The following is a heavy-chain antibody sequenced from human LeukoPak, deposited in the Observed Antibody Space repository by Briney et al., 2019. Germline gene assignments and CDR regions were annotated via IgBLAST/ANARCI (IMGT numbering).Heavy chain of an antibody. D-gene: IGHD3-9*01. CDR3: ASRDWSSGEYYFDY. J-gene: IGHJ4*02. V-gene: IGHV3-53*01. CDR2: IYSGGST. CDR1: GFTVSSNY. Sequence: PGGSLRLSCAASGFTVSSNYMSWVRQAPGKGLEWVSVIYSGGSTYYADSVKGRFTISRDNSKNTLYLQMNSLRAEDTAVYYCASRDWSSGEYYFDYWGQGTLVTVSS.